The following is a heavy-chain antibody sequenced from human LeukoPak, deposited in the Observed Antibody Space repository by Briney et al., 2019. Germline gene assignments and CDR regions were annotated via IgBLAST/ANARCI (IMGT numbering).Heavy chain of an antibody. Sequence: PSETLSLTCTVSGGSVSSDNSCWNWIRQPAGKGLEWIGRIYADGSSTHNPSLKSRVTISVDTSKNQFSLRLTSMTAADTAVYYCARGYYYRRWGQGTLVTVSS. CDR1: GGSVSSDNSC. CDR2: IYADGSS. J-gene: IGHJ4*02. V-gene: IGHV4-61*02. CDR3: ARGYYYRR. D-gene: IGHD3-10*01.